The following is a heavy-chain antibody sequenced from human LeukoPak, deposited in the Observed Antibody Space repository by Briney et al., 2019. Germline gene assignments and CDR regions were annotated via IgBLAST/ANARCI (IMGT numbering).Heavy chain of an antibody. V-gene: IGHV6-1*01. J-gene: IGHJ5*02. Sequence: PSQTLSLTCAISGDSVSSNSAAWNWIRQSPSRGLEWLGRTYYRSKWYNDYAVSVKSRITINPDTSKNQFSLQLNSVTPEDTAVYYCARGETYRGVIISSWFDPWGQGTLVTVSS. CDR3: ARGETYRGVIISSWFDP. CDR1: GDSVSSNSAA. CDR2: TYYRSKWYN. D-gene: IGHD3-10*01.